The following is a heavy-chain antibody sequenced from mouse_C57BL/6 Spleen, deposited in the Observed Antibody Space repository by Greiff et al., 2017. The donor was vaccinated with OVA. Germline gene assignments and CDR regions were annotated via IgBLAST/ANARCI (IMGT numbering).Heavy chain of an antibody. D-gene: IGHD4-1*01. CDR3: AVLGREAY. Sequence: QVQLQQPGAELVMPGASVKLSCKASGYTFTSYWMHWVKQRPGQGLEWIGEIDPSDSYTNYNQKFKGKSTWTVDKSSSTAYMQLSSLTSEDSAVYYCAVLGREAYWGQGTLVTVSA. J-gene: IGHJ3*01. V-gene: IGHV1-69*01. CDR2: IDPSDSYT. CDR1: GYTFTSYW.